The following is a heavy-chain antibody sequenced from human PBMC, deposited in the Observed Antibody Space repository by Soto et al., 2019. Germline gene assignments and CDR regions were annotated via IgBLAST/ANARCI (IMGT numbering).Heavy chain of an antibody. CDR2: INHSGST. V-gene: IGHV4-34*01. CDR3: ARGKLGYRSSTSCFRYYYYSYGMDV. CDR1: GGSFSGYY. J-gene: IGHJ6*02. D-gene: IGHD2-2*01. Sequence: SETLSLTCAVYGGSFSGYYWSWIRQPPGKGLEWFGEINHSGSTNYNPSLKSRVTISVDTSKNQFSLKLSSVTAADTAVYYCARGKLGYRSSTSCFRYYYYSYGMDVWGQGTTVT.